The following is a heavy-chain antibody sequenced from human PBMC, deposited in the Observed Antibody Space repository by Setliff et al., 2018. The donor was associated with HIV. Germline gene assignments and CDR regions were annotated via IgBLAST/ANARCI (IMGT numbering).Heavy chain of an antibody. CDR1: GYTFTSYP. V-gene: IGHV1-3*01. Sequence: ASVKVSCKASGYTFTSYPLHWVRQAPGQRLEWMGWINAGNGHTKYSQKFQGRVTITRYTSASTAYMELSSLRSEDTAVYYCTRGGISDYWGQGTLVTVSS. D-gene: IGHD3-3*02. CDR2: INAGNGHT. CDR3: TRGGISDY. J-gene: IGHJ4*02.